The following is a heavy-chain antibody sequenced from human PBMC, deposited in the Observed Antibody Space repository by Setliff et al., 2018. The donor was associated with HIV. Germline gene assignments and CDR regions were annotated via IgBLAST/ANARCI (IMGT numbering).Heavy chain of an antibody. CDR1: GYTFTSYG. CDR3: ARDCSSTSCPGSLNYYYYYYYMDV. D-gene: IGHD2-2*01. J-gene: IGHJ6*03. CDR2: ISAYNGNT. Sequence: ASVKVSCKASGYTFTSYGISWVRQAPGQGLEWMGWISAYNGNTNYAQKFQGRVTMTRDTSTSTVYMELSSLRSEDTAVYYCARDCSSTSCPGSLNYYYYYYYMDVWGKGTTVTVSS. V-gene: IGHV1-18*01.